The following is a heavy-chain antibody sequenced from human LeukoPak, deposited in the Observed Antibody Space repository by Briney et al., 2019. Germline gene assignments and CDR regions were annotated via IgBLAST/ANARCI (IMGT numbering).Heavy chain of an antibody. Sequence: PSETLSLTCAVYGGSFSSYYWGWIRQPPGKGLEWIGSIYYSGSTYYNPSLKSRVTISVDTSKNQFSLKLSSVTAADTAVYYCARHGTDEGVVDYWGQGTLVTVSS. J-gene: IGHJ4*02. V-gene: IGHV4-39*01. CDR3: ARHGTDEGVVDY. CDR1: GGSFSSYY. CDR2: IYYSGST. D-gene: IGHD1-1*01.